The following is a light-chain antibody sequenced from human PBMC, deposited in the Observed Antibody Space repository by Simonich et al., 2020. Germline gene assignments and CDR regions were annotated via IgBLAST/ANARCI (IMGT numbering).Light chain of an antibody. J-gene: IGKJ3*01. V-gene: IGKV4-1*01. CDR1: QSVLYSSNNQNY. CDR3: QQYYSTPLT. CDR2: WAS. Sequence: DIVMTQSPDSLAVSLGERATINCKSSQSVLYSSNNQNYLAWYQQKPGQPPTLLIYWASTRESGFPDRFSGSGSGTDFTLTISSLQAEDVAVYYCQQYYSTPLTFGPGTKVDIK.